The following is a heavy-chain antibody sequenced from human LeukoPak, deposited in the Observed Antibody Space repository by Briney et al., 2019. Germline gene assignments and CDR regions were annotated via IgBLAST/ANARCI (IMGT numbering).Heavy chain of an antibody. CDR3: ARFKGDGSGYYYDY. J-gene: IGHJ4*02. D-gene: IGHD3-22*01. CDR1: GGYISSSSYY. V-gene: IGHV4-39*01. CDR2: IHYRGST. Sequence: SETLSLTCTVSGGYISSSSYYWGWIRQPPGKGLEWIQSIHYRGSTYYNPSLKSRVTISVDTSRNQFSLKVSPVTAADTAVYYCARFKGDGSGYYYDYWGQGTLVTVSS.